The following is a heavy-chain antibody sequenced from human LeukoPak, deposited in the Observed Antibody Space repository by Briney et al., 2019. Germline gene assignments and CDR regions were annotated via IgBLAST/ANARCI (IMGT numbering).Heavy chain of an antibody. Sequence: ASVKVSCKASGYTFTSYAMNWVRQAPGQGLEWMGWINTNTGNPTYAQSFTGRFVFSLDTSVSTAYLQISSLKAEDTAVYYCAGYDSSGYDLRGGMTYYYYGMDVWGQGTTVTVSS. CDR3: AGYDSSGYDLRGGMTYYYYGMDV. J-gene: IGHJ6*02. D-gene: IGHD3-22*01. CDR1: GYTFTSYA. CDR2: INTNTGNP. V-gene: IGHV7-4-1*02.